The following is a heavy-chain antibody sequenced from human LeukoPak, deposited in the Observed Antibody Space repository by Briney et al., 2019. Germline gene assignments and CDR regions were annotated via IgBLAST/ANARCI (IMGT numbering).Heavy chain of an antibody. J-gene: IGHJ4*02. Sequence: PGRSLRLSCAASGFTFSSYAMHWVRQAPGKGLEWVSGIYLETGGMDYADSVKGRFIISRDKAKNSLYLHMNSLRIEDTAFYYCVKDMEPGGSGNWGQGTLVTVSS. D-gene: IGHD3-10*01. V-gene: IGHV3-9*01. CDR2: IYLETGGM. CDR3: VKDMEPGGSGN. CDR1: GFTFSSYA.